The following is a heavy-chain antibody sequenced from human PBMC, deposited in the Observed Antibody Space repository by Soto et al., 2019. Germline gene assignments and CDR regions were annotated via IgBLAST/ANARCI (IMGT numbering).Heavy chain of an antibody. CDR3: ATPGYNGKFDY. CDR2: ISGSGGST. V-gene: IGHV3-23*01. D-gene: IGHD5-12*01. CDR1: GVTFSSYA. Sequence: GWSLRLSCAASGVTFSSYAMSLVRQATGKGLEWVSAISGSGGSTYYADSVKGRFTISRDNSKNTMYMQMNSLRAEDTAVYYCATPGYNGKFDYWGQGTLVTVSS. J-gene: IGHJ4*02.